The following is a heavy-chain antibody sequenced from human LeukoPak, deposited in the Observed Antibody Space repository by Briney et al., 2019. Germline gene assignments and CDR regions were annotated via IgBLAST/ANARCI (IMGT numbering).Heavy chain of an antibody. CDR3: ARDPPSSYYDFWSGYQPNYYYYGMDV. D-gene: IGHD3-3*01. Sequence: GGSLRLSCSASGFTFSNYAMHWVRQAPGKGLEFVSGISSTGGSTNYPDSVKDRFSISRDNSKNTLYLQMNSLRAEDTAVYYCARDPPSSYYDFWSGYQPNYYYYGMDVWGQGTTVTVSS. CDR1: GFTFSNYA. V-gene: IGHV3-64*04. J-gene: IGHJ6*02. CDR2: ISSTGGST.